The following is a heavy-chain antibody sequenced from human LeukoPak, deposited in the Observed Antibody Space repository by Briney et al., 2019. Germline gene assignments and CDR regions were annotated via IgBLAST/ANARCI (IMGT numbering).Heavy chain of an antibody. J-gene: IGHJ3*02. CDR2: ISSSSYI. V-gene: IGHV3-21*01. CDR3: ASQVATPLAFDI. Sequence: GGSLRLSCAASGFTFSSYSMNWVRQAPGKGLEWVSSISSSSYIYYADSVKGRFTISRDNAKNSLYLQMNSLRAEDTAVYYCASQVATPLAFDIWGQGTMVTVSS. D-gene: IGHD5-12*01. CDR1: GFTFSSYS.